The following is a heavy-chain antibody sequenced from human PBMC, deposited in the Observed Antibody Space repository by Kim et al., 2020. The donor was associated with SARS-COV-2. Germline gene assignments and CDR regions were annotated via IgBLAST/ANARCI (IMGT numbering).Heavy chain of an antibody. CDR3: ARDHRYCSGSTCYGEAIDY. CDR2: INAGTGNT. Sequence: ASVKVSCKASGYTFTSYGMHWVRQAPGQRLEWMGWINAGTGNTKYSQKFEGRVTITRDTSAGTAYMELSSPRPEDTALYYCARDHRYCSGSTCYGEAIDYWGQGTLVTVSS. J-gene: IGHJ4*02. D-gene: IGHD2-2*01. V-gene: IGHV1-3*01. CDR1: GYTFTSYG.